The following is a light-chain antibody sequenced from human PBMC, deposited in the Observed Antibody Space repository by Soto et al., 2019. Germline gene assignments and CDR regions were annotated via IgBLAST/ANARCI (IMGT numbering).Light chain of an antibody. J-gene: IGKJ1*01. CDR3: QQYGSSPEWT. Sequence: EIVMTQSPATLSVSPGERATLSCRASQSVSSNLAWYQQKPGQAPRLLIYGASTRATGIPARFSGGGSETDFTLTISRLESEDSAVYYCQQYGSSPEWTFGQGTKVDIK. CDR1: QSVSSN. CDR2: GAS. V-gene: IGKV3-15*01.